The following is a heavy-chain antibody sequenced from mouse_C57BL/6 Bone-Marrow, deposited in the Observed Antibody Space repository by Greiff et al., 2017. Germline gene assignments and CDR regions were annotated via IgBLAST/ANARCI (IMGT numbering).Heavy chain of an antibody. V-gene: IGHV1-64*01. CDR1: GYTFTSYW. J-gene: IGHJ2*01. CDR3: TRPHYYGSSHDY. D-gene: IGHD1-1*01. CDR2: IHPNSGST. Sequence: QVQLQQPGAELVKPGASVKLSCKASGYTFTSYWMHWVKQRPGQGLEWIGMIHPNSGSTNYNEKFKSKATLTVDKSSSTAYMQLSSLTSEDSAVYYCTRPHYYGSSHDYWGQGTTLTVSS.